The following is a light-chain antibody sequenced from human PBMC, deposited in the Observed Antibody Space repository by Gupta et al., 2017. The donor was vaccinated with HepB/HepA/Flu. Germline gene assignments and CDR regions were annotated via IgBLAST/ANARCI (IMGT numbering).Light chain of an antibody. V-gene: IGLV1-47*01. Sequence: QSVLTQTPSASGTPGQRVTISSSGSSSNIGSNYVYWYQQLPGTAPKLLIYRNNQRPSGVPDRFSGSKSGTSASLAISGLRSEDEADYYCAAWDDSLSGVFGGGTKLTVL. J-gene: IGLJ3*02. CDR1: SSNIGSNY. CDR3: AAWDDSLSGV. CDR2: RNN.